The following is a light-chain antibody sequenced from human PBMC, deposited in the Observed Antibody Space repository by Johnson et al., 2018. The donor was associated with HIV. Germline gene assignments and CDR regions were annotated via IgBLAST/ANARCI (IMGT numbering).Light chain of an antibody. CDR3: GAWDISLVGV. Sequence: QSVLTQPPSVSAAPGQKVTIPCSGSSSNIGNNYVSLYQQLPGTAPKLLIYDHNKRPSGIHERFSGPKSGTSATLRITGLQTGDEADNYCGAWDISLVGVFGTGTKVTVL. J-gene: IGLJ1*01. CDR2: DHN. V-gene: IGLV1-51*01. CDR1: SSNIGNNY.